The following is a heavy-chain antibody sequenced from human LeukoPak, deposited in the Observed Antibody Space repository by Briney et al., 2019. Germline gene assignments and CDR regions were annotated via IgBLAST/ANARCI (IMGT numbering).Heavy chain of an antibody. CDR1: GFTVSSNY. CDR3: ARAKRGYSYGYYHYFDY. J-gene: IGHJ4*02. Sequence: GVSLRLSCAASGFTVSSNYMSWVRQAPGKGLEWVSVIYSGGSTYYADSVKGRFTISRDNSKNTLYLQMNSLRAEDTAVYYCARAKRGYSYGYYHYFDYWGQGTLVTVSS. D-gene: IGHD5-18*01. CDR2: IYSGGST. V-gene: IGHV3-53*01.